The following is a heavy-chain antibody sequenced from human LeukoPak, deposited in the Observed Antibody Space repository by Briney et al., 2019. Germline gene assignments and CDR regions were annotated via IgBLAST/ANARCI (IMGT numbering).Heavy chain of an antibody. D-gene: IGHD2-15*01. CDR3: ARDFLGYCSGGSCQRSYFFDY. J-gene: IGHJ4*02. CDR1: GFTFSSYS. V-gene: IGHV3-48*01. CDR2: ISSSSITI. Sequence: PGGSLRLSCAASGFTFSSYSMNWVRQAPGKGLEWVSYISSSSITIYYADSVKGRFTISRDNAKNSLDLQMNSLRAEDTAVYYCARDFLGYCSGGSCQRSYFFDYWGQGTLVTVSS.